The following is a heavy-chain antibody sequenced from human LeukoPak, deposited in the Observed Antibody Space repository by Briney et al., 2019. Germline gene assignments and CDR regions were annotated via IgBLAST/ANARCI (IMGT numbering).Heavy chain of an antibody. CDR1: GYSFTSYW. CDR3: ARLDCYGSGSYPPYNWFDP. J-gene: IGHJ5*02. D-gene: IGHD3-10*01. Sequence: GESLKISCKGSGYSFTSYWIGWVRQMPGKGLEWIGIIYPGDSDTRYSPSFQGQVTISADKSISTAYLQWSSLKASDTAMYYCARLDCYGSGSYPPYNWFDPWGQGTLVTVSS. CDR2: IYPGDSDT. V-gene: IGHV5-51*01.